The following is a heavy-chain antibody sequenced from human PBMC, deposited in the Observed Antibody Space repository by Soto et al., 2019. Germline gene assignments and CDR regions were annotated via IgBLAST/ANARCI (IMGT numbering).Heavy chain of an antibody. CDR3: AKGRGGSGSLTPRVDF. J-gene: IGHJ4*02. D-gene: IGHD3-10*01. CDR1: GFTFNNYA. Sequence: EVQLLESGGGLVQPGGSLRLSCAASGFTFNNYAMTWVRQAPGKGLEWVSAISGGGDTTSYADSVKGRFTVSRDGSKNTLYLQMSSLRAEYTALYYCAKGRGGSGSLTPRVDFWCQGTLVTVSS. V-gene: IGHV3-23*01. CDR2: ISGGGDTT.